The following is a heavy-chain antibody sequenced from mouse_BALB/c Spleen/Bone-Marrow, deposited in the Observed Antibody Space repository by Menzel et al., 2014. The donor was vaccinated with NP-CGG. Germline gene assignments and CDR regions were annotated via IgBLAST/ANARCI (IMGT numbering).Heavy chain of an antibody. CDR2: IDPANGNT. J-gene: IGHJ4*01. D-gene: IGHD2-2*01. CDR3: AGGWLPSYAMDY. Sequence: DVQLQESGAELVKPGASVKLSCTASGFNIKDTHMHWVKQRPEQGLEWIGRIDPANGNTKYDPKFQGKATITADTSSNTAYLQLSSLTSEDTAVYYCAGGWLPSYAMDYWGQGTSVTVSS. CDR1: GFNIKDTH. V-gene: IGHV14-3*02.